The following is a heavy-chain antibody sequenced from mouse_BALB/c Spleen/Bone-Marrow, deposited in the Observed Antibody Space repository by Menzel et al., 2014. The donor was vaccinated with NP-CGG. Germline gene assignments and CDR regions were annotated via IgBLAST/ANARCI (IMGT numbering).Heavy chain of an antibody. CDR2: IDPASGNA. CDR3: ARYRLGTYFDF. D-gene: IGHD2-14*01. CDR1: GFNIKDTY. Sequence: VQLQQSGAELVKPGASVKLSCTASGFNIKDTYTHWVKQRPEQGLEWIGRIDPASGNAKYDPKFQGKATITADTSSNTAYLQLSRLTSEDTAVYYCARYRLGTYFDFWGQGTTLTVSS. J-gene: IGHJ2*01. V-gene: IGHV14-3*02.